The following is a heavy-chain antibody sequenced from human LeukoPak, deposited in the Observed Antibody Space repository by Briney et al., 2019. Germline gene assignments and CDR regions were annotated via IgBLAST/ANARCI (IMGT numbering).Heavy chain of an antibody. Sequence: SETLSLTCTVSGGSISSSSYYWGWIRQPPGKGLEWIGNIYYSESTYYNPSLKSRVTISVDTSKNQFSLKLSSVTAADTAVYYCASYMTTVTTQGWFDPWGQGTLVTVSS. CDR3: ASYMTTVTTQGWFDP. CDR1: GGSISSSSYY. J-gene: IGHJ5*02. D-gene: IGHD4-17*01. V-gene: IGHV4-39*07. CDR2: IYYSEST.